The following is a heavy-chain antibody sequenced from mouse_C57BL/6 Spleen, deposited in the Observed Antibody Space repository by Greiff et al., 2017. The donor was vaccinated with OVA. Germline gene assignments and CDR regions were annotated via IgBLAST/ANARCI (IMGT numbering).Heavy chain of an antibody. D-gene: IGHD4-1*01. CDR1: GFTFSSYA. CDR3: ARNWDVAY. V-gene: IGHV5-4*03. Sequence: EVKLQESGGGLVKPGGSLKLSCAASGFTFSSYAMSWVRQTPEKRLEWVATISDGGSYTYYPDNVKGRFTISRDNAKNNLYLQMSHLKSEDTAMYYCARNWDVAYWGQGTLVTVSA. CDR2: ISDGGSYT. J-gene: IGHJ3*01.